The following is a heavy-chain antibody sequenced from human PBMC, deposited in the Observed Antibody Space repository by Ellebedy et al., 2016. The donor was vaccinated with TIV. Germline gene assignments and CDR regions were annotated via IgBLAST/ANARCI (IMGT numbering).Heavy chain of an antibody. J-gene: IGHJ4*02. Sequence: SETLSLXXTVSGASIHTFYWSWIRQPAGKGLEWIGRVYTSGRTNYNPSLKSRITMSLDTSKNQFSLRLSSVTAADTAVYYCARDLYYYDTSGTIYYFDSWGQGTLVTVSS. CDR2: VYTSGRT. CDR1: GASIHTFY. CDR3: ARDLYYYDTSGTIYYFDS. V-gene: IGHV4-4*07. D-gene: IGHD3-22*01.